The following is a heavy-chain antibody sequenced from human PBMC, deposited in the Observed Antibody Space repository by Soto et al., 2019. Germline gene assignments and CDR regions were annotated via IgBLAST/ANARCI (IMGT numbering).Heavy chain of an antibody. V-gene: IGHV3-9*01. CDR3: AKDIIMYSSSGPPPNQLRPVNDYYYMDV. D-gene: IGHD6-13*01. Sequence: EVQLVESGGGLVQPGRSLRLSCAASGFTFDDYAMHWVRQAPGKGLEWVSGISWNSGSIGYADSVKGRFTISRDNAKNSLYLQMNSLRDEDTALYYCAKDIIMYSSSGPPPNQLRPVNDYYYMDVWGKGTKVTVSS. CDR2: ISWNSGSI. CDR1: GFTFDDYA. J-gene: IGHJ6*03.